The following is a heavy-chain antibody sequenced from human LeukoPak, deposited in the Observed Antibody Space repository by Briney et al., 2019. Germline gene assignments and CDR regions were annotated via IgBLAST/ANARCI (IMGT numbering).Heavy chain of an antibody. CDR2: INAGNGNT. CDR3: ARDRGYSDGSSDI. V-gene: IGHV1-3*01. CDR1: GYTFINYA. J-gene: IGHJ3*02. Sequence: GASVKVSCKASGYTFINYAMHWVRQAPGQGLEWMGWINAGNGNTKFSQKFQGRVTITRDTSASTAYMQLSSLRSEDTAVYYCARDRGYSDGSSDIWGQGTMVTVSS. D-gene: IGHD5-18*01.